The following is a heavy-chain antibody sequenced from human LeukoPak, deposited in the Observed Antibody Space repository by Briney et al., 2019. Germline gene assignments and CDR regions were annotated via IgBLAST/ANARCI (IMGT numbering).Heavy chain of an antibody. CDR1: GFTFSSYA. D-gene: IGHD5-12*01. V-gene: IGHV3-23*01. J-gene: IGHJ3*02. CDR3: AKRGGYGDAFDI. Sequence: GSLRLSRAASGFTFSSYAMSWVRQAPGKGLEWVSAISGSGGSTYYADSVKGRFTISRDNSKNTLYLQMNSLRAEDTAVYYCAKRGGYGDAFDIWGQGTMVTVSS. CDR2: ISGSGGST.